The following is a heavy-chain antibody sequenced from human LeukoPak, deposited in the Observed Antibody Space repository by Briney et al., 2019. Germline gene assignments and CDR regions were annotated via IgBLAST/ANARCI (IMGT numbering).Heavy chain of an antibody. CDR1: GGSISSYS. D-gene: IGHD3-9*01. V-gene: IGHV4-34*01. Sequence: SETLSLTCTVSGGSISSYSWSWIRQTPGKGLEWIGEINHSGSTKYNPSLASRVTISRDTSKNQFSLKLNSVTAADTAVYYCARGPTVEYDILTGYYRFDYWGQGTLVTVSS. CDR2: INHSGST. J-gene: IGHJ4*02. CDR3: ARGPTVEYDILTGYYRFDY.